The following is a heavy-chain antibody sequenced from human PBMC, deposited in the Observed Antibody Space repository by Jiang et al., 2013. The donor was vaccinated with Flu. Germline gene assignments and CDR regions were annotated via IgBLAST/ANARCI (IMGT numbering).Heavy chain of an antibody. J-gene: IGHJ3*02. Sequence: GSTYYADSVKGRFTISRDNSKNTLYLQMNSLRAEDTAVYYCAKAAYDFWSGYYHHAFDIWGQGTMVTVSS. V-gene: IGHV3-23*01. CDR3: AKAAYDFWSGYYHHAFDI. CDR2: GST. D-gene: IGHD3-3*01.